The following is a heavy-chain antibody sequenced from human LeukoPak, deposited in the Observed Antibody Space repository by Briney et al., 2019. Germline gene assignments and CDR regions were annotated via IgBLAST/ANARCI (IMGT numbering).Heavy chain of an antibody. CDR2: IYYRGNT. D-gene: IGHD3-10*01. CDR1: GDSISSGDYY. CDR3: TRGPYYYDSGTYLDTWFDP. J-gene: IGHJ5*02. V-gene: IGHV4-61*08. Sequence: SETLSLTCTVSGDSISSGDYYWSWIRQPPGMGLEWIGYIYYRGNTNYNPSFESRITMSVDTSKNQFSLKVNSVTAADTAVYYCTRGPYYYDSGTYLDTWFDPWGQGTLVTVSS.